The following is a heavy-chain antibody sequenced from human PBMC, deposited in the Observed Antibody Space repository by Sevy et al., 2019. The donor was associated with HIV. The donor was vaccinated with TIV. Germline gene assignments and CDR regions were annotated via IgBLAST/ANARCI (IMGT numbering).Heavy chain of an antibody. V-gene: IGHV1-24*01. CDR3: ATGTWGGYGK. CDR2: FDPEDGET. J-gene: IGHJ4*02. D-gene: IGHD3-3*01. CDR1: GYTLTELS. Sequence: ASVKVSCKVSGYTLTELSMHWVRQAPGKGLEWMGGFDPEDGETIYAQKFQGRVTMTEDKSTDTAYMELSSLRSDDTAVYYCATGTWGGYGKWGQGTLVTVSS.